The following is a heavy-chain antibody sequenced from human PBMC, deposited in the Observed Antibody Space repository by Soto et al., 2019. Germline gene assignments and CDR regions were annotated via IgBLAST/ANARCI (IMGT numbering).Heavy chain of an antibody. D-gene: IGHD1-7*01. CDR1: GYTFTDYY. J-gene: IGHJ6*02. CDR3: ARKLELRGSYYYYYDMDV. V-gene: IGHV1-2*02. Sequence: RASVKVSCKASGYTFTDYYMHWVRQAPGQGLEWMGWINPNSGGTNYAQKFQGRVTMTRDTSISTAYMELSRLRSDDTAVYYCARKLELRGSYYYYYDMDVWAQGTTVTVSS. CDR2: INPNSGGT.